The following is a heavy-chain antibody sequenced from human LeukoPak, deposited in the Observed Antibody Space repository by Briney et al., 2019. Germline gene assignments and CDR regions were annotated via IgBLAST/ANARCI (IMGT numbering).Heavy chain of an antibody. CDR2: ISGSGGST. J-gene: IGHJ3*02. CDR3: ATSQTTSGRYGNAFDI. D-gene: IGHD6-19*01. Sequence: PGGSLRLSCAASGFTFSSYAMSWVRQAPGKGLEWVSAISGSGGSTYYADSVKGRFTISRDNSKNTLYLQMNSLRVEDTAVYYCATSQTTSGRYGNAFDIWGQGTMVTVSS. CDR1: GFTFSSYA. V-gene: IGHV3-23*01.